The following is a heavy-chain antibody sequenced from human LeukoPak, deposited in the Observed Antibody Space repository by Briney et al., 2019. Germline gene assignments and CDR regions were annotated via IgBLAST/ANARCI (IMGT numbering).Heavy chain of an antibody. CDR1: GFTFSDYY. J-gene: IGHJ4*02. Sequence: PGGSLRLSCAASGFTFSDYYMSWIRQAPGKGLEWVSYIRSSGSTIYYADSVKGRFTISRDNTKNSLYLQMNSLRAEDTAVYYCARGKDGYKRGYPLGFDYWGQGTLVTVSS. D-gene: IGHD5-24*01. CDR2: IRSSGSTI. V-gene: IGHV3-11*01. CDR3: ARGKDGYKRGYPLGFDY.